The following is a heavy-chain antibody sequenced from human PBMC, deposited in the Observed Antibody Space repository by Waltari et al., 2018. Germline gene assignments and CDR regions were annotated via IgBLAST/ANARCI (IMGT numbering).Heavy chain of an antibody. CDR3: ATSESYRALDAFDI. Sequence: QVQLVQSGAEVKKPGSSVKVSCKASGGTFSSYAISWVRQAPGQGLEWMGGIIPILSIANYAQKCQGRVTITADESTSTAYMELSSLRSEDTAVYYCATSESYRALDAFDIWGQGTMVTVSS. CDR1: GGTFSSYA. CDR2: IIPILSIA. V-gene: IGHV1-69*04. J-gene: IGHJ3*02. D-gene: IGHD1-26*01.